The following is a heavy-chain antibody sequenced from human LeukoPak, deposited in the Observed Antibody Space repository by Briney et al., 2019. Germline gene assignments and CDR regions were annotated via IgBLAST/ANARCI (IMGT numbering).Heavy chain of an antibody. J-gene: IGHJ4*02. D-gene: IGHD4-17*01. Sequence: GGSLRLSCAASGFTFSSYGMHWVRQAPGKGLEWVAFIRYDGTNKYYADSVKGRFTISRDNSKNTLYLQMGSLRAEDMAVYYCARGDDYGDYVVDYWGQGTLVTVSS. CDR2: IRYDGTNK. V-gene: IGHV3-30*02. CDR3: ARGDDYGDYVVDY. CDR1: GFTFSSYG.